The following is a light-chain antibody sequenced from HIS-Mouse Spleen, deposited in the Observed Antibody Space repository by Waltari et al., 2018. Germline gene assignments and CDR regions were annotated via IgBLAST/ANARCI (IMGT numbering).Light chain of an antibody. CDR2: QGS. J-gene: IGLJ2*01. CDR1: SSDVGSYNL. CDR3: CSQAGSNTVI. V-gene: IGLV2-23*01. Sequence: QSALTQPASVSGSPGQSSTISCTGTSSDVGSYNLVSWYHQHPGKAPKLVFYQGSKRTAAVCMIFAGSRSGNTAPPTFTGLQAEDESNYYCCSQAGSNTVIFGGGTNLTVL.